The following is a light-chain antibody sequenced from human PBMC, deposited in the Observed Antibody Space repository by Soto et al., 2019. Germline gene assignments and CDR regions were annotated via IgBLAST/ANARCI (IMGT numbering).Light chain of an antibody. V-gene: IGKV3-15*01. CDR3: QQYNTLPRT. CDR2: GAS. Sequence: EIVMTQSPATLSVSPGERATLSCRASQSVNSNLAWYQQKPGQAPRLLIYGASTRATESPARFNGSGSGTEFTLTISSLQSEDYAVYYCQQYNTLPRTFGGGTKVDIK. CDR1: QSVNSN. J-gene: IGKJ4*01.